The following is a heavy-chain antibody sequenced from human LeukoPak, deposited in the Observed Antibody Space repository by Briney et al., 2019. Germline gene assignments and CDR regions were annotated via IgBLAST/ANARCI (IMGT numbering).Heavy chain of an antibody. J-gene: IGHJ4*02. D-gene: IGHD1-26*01. V-gene: IGHV1-69*13. CDR3: AVNKWEPPRGFDY. CDR2: IIPIFGTA. CDR1: GGTFSSYA. Sequence: SVKVSCKASGGTFSSYAISWVRQAPGQGLEWMGGIIPIFGTANYAQKFQGRVTITADESTSTAYMELSSLRSEDTGVYYCAVNKWEPPRGFDYWGQGTLVTVSS.